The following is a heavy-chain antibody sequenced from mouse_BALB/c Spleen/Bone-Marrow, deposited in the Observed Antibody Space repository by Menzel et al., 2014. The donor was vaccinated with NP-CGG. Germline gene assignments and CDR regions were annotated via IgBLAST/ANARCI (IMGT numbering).Heavy chain of an antibody. D-gene: IGHD1-1*02. CDR2: SRSKPNDYTT. Sequence: EVKVEESGGGLVQPGGSLRLSCATSGFTFSDIYMEWVRQPPGKRLEWIATSRSKPNDYTTEYSASVKGRFIVSRDTSQRILYLQMNALRPEDTAIYYCARDGGYGRDNWGQGTTLTVSS. J-gene: IGHJ2*01. CDR3: ARDGGYGRDN. CDR1: GFTFSDIY. V-gene: IGHV7-1*02.